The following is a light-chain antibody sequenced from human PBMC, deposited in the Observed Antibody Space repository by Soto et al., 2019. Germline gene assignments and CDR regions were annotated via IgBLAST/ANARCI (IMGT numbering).Light chain of an antibody. V-gene: IGKV1-12*01. Sequence: DTQMTQSPSSVSASVGDRVTITCRASQGVNAWLAWYQKKPGKAPELLIYEASTLHSGVPSRFSGSGSGTDFTLTISSLQPEDFATYYCPQANSFPLTFGGGTKVEVQ. CDR3: PQANSFPLT. J-gene: IGKJ4*01. CDR2: EAS. CDR1: QGVNAW.